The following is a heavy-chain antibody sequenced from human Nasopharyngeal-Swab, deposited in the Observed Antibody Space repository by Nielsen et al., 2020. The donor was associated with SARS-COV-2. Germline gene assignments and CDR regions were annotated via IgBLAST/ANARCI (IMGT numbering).Heavy chain of an antibody. CDR2: ISWDSVTI. V-gene: IGHV3-9*01. CDR3: VKGVAVVWGHFND. J-gene: IGHJ4*01. CDR1: GFTFDDYA. D-gene: IGHD7-27*01. Sequence: SLKISCAASGFTFDDYAMHWVRQAPGKGLAWVSGISWDSVTIVYADSLKGRISISRDNAKNALYLQMNSLRPEDTARYYCVKGVAVVWGHFNDWGRGTLVTVSS.